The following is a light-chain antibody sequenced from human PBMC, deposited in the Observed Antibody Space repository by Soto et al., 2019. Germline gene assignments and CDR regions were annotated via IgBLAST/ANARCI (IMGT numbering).Light chain of an antibody. J-gene: IGKJ5*01. V-gene: IGKV1-5*03. CDR2: KAS. CDR3: QQRSNLIT. CDR1: QSISSW. Sequence: DIQMTQSPSTLSASVGDRVTITCRASQSISSWLAWYQQKPGKAPKLLIYKASSLESGVPARFSGSGSGTDFTLTISSLEPEDFAVYYCQQRSNLITFGQGTDCRL.